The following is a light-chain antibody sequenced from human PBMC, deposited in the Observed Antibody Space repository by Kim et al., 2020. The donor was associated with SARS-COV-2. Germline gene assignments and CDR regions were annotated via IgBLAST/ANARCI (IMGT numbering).Light chain of an antibody. J-gene: IGKJ2*02. V-gene: IGKV1-39*01. CDR2: DAS. Sequence: DIQMAQSPSSLSASVGDRVTITCRASQSISTFLNCYQQTPGKAPRLLIYDASSLQTGVPSRFSGSGSGTDFTLTISSLRREDFATFYCQQSHSFPRTFGQGTKLEI. CDR1: QSISTF. CDR3: QQSHSFPRT.